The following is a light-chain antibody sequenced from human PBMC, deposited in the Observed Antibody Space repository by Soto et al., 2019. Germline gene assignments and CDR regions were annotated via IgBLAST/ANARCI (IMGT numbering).Light chain of an antibody. Sequence: QSVLTQPRSVSGSPVQSVTISCSGTSTDVGIYVSWYQQHAGKAPKLIIYDVTERPSGVPDCFSGSKSGNAASLTVSGLQLEDEVVYCCWPHLGTPFYVFCSVTMVTVL. V-gene: IGLV2-11*01. CDR1: STDVGIY. J-gene: IGLJ6*01. CDR3: WPHLGTPFYV. CDR2: DVT.